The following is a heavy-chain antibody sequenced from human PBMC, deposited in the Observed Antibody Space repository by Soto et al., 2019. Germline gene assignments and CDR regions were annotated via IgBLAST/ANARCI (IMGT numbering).Heavy chain of an antibody. CDR1: GFTFSSYS. J-gene: IGHJ4*02. D-gene: IGHD1-1*01. CDR3: AKEGPITNWYFDY. Sequence: EVQLVESGGGLVKPGGSLRLSCAASGFTFSSYSMNWVRQAPGKGLEWVSSISSSSSYIYYADSVKGRFTISRDNAKNSLYLQMNSLRAEDTAVYYCAKEGPITNWYFDYWGQGTLVTVSS. CDR2: ISSSSSYI. V-gene: IGHV3-21*01.